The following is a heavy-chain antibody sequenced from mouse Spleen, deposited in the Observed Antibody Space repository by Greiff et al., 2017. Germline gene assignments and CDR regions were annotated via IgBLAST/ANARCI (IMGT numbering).Heavy chain of an antibody. CDR3: ARQYGNYEAMDY. D-gene: IGHD2-10*02. J-gene: IGHJ4*01. V-gene: IGHV5-17*01. Sequence: EVKLVESGGGLVKPGGSLKLSCAASGFTFSDYGMHWVRQAPEKGLEWVAYISSGSSTIYYADTVKGRFTISRDNAKNTLFLQMTSLRSEDTAMYYCARQYGNYEAMDYWGQGTSVTVSS. CDR1: GFTFSDYG. CDR2: ISSGSSTI.